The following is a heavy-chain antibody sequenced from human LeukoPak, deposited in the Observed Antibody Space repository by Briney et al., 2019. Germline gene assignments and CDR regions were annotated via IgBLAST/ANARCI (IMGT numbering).Heavy chain of an antibody. V-gene: IGHV1-18*01. Sequence: ASVKVSCTASGYTFTSYGISWVRRAPGQGLEWMGWISAYNGNTNYAQKLQGRVTMTTDTSTSTAYMELRSLRSDDTAVYYCARDSRYSSGWNDAFDIWGQGTMVTVSS. CDR2: ISAYNGNT. CDR1: GYTFTSYG. CDR3: ARDSRYSSGWNDAFDI. J-gene: IGHJ3*02. D-gene: IGHD6-19*01.